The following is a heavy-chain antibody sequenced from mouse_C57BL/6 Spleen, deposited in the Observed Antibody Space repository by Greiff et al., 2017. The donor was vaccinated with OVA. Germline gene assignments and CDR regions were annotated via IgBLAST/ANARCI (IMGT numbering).Heavy chain of an antibody. D-gene: IGHD2-4*01. J-gene: IGHJ4*01. Sequence: QVQLKQSGPELVKPGASVKISCKASGYAFSSSWMNWVKQRPGKGLEWIGRIYPGDGDTNYNGKFKGKATLTADKSSSTAYMQLSSLTSEDSAVYFCARSNYDYLHYYAMDYWGQGTSVTVSS. CDR1: GYAFSSSW. CDR2: IYPGDGDT. CDR3: ARSNYDYLHYYAMDY. V-gene: IGHV1-82*01.